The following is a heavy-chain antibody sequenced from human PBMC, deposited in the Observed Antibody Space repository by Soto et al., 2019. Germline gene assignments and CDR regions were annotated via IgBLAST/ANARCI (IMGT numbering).Heavy chain of an antibody. CDR3: ASTKDETLYFDY. CDR1: DDSISITSYY. Sequence: SETLSLTCTVSDDSISITSYYWGWVRQPPGKGLEWIGSIHYSGSTHYNPSLQSRVTISGDASKKQFSLKLRSVTAADTAVYYCASTKDETLYFDYWGQGTLVTVSS. CDR2: IHYSGST. V-gene: IGHV4-39*01. J-gene: IGHJ4*02. D-gene: IGHD2-15*01.